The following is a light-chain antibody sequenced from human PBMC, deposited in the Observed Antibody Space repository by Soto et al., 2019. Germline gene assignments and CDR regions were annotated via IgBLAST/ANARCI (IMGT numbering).Light chain of an antibody. CDR3: QQYERTPPT. CDR2: WAS. V-gene: IGKV4-1*01. CDR1: QSVLYSSNNKNY. J-gene: IGKJ2*01. Sequence: DIVMTQSPDSLAVSLGERATINCKSSQSVLYSSNNKNYLAWYQQRPGQPPKLLIYWASTRESGVPDRFSGSGSGIDFTLTITSLQAEDVAVYYCQQYERTPPTVGQGTKLEIK.